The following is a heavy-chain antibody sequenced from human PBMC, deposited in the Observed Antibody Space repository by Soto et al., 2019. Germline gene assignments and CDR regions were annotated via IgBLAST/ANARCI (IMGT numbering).Heavy chain of an antibody. Sequence: PGGSLRLSCAASGFTFSSYSMNWVRQAPGKGLEWVSSISSSSSYIYYADSVKGRFTISRDNAKNSLYLQMNSLRAEDTAVYYCARDFLDRGNYYYYGMDVWGQGTTVTVSS. D-gene: IGHD3-3*01. V-gene: IGHV3-21*01. CDR1: GFTFSSYS. CDR3: ARDFLDRGNYYYYGMDV. J-gene: IGHJ6*02. CDR2: ISSSSSYI.